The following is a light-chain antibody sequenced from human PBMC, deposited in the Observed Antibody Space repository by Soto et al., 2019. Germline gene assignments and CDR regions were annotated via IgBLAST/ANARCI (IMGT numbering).Light chain of an antibody. Sequence: DIQMTQSPSTLSASVGDRVTITCRASQSISSWLAWYQQKPGKAPKLLIYDASSLESGVPSRFSGSGSVTEFTLTISSLQPDDFATYYCQQSNISLYTFGQGTQREIQ. V-gene: IGKV1-5*01. CDR1: QSISSW. CDR3: QQSNISLYT. J-gene: IGKJ2*01. CDR2: DAS.